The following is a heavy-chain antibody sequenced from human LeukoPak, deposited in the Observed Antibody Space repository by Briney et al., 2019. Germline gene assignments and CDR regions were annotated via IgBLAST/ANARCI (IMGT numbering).Heavy chain of an antibody. V-gene: IGHV4-34*01. CDR1: GGSFSRYY. CDR2: INHSANT. CDR3: ARGEILTRNAFDI. Sequence: SETLSLTCAVYGGSFSRYYWTWIRQPLGKGLEWIGEINHSANTNYNPSLKSRATISVDTSKNQFSRKLSSVTAADTALYYCARGEILTRNAFDIWGQGTVVTVSS. J-gene: IGHJ3*02. D-gene: IGHD3-3*01.